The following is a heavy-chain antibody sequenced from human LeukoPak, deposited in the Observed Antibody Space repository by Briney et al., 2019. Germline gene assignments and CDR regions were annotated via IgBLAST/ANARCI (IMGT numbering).Heavy chain of an antibody. CDR3: ARHFVRSGSYWADY. CDR1: GYSISSGYY. V-gene: IGHV4-38-2*01. Sequence: PSETLSLTCAVSGYSISSGYYWGWIRQPPGKGLEWIGIIYHSGSTYYNPSLKSRVTISVDTSKNQFSLRVTSVTAADTAVCYCARHFVRSGSYWADYWGQGTLVTVSS. D-gene: IGHD1-26*01. CDR2: IYHSGST. J-gene: IGHJ4*02.